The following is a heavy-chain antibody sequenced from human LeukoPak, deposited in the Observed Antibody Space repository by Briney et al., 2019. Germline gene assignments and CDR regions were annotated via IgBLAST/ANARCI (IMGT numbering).Heavy chain of an antibody. CDR3: ARWRFWSGEIDY. V-gene: IGHV4-38-2*01. D-gene: IGHD3-3*01. J-gene: IGHJ4*02. CDR1: GYSISSGYY. CDR2: IYHNGST. Sequence: SETLSLTCAVSGYSISSGYYWGWIRQPPGKGLEWIGSIYHNGSTYYNPSLKSRVTISVDTSKNQFSLKLSSVTAADTAVYYCARWRFWSGEIDYWGQGTLVTVSS.